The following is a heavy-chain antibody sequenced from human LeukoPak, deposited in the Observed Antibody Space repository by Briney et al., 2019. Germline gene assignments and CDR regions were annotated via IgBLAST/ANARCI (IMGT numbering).Heavy chain of an antibody. V-gene: IGHV7-4-1*02. CDR1: GYTFTSYA. CDR3: ARVDCTNGVCCFDY. Sequence: ASVKVSSKASGYTFTSYAMNWVRQAPGQGLEWMGWINTNTGNPTYAQGFTGRFVFSLDTSVSTAYLQISSLKAEDTAVYYCARVDCTNGVCCFDYWGQGTLVTVSS. CDR2: INTNTGNP. D-gene: IGHD2-8*01. J-gene: IGHJ4*02.